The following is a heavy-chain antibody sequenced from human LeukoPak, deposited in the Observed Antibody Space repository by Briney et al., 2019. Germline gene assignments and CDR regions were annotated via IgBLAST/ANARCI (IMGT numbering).Heavy chain of an antibody. D-gene: IGHD4-17*01. V-gene: IGHV3-20*04. J-gene: IGHJ4*02. CDR2: INWNGGST. CDR1: GFTFDDYG. CDR3: AGATSQGYGDLPDY. Sequence: PGGSLRLSCAASGFTFDDYGMSWVRQAPGKGLEWVSGINWNGGSTGYADSVKGRFTISRDNAKNSLYLQMNSLRAEDTALYYCAGATSQGYGDLPDYWGQGTLVTVSS.